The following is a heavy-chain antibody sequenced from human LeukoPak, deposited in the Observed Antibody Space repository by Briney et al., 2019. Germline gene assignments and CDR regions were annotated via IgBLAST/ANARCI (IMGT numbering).Heavy chain of an antibody. V-gene: IGHV3-33*01. D-gene: IGHD1-26*01. CDR3: ARDSSGGSYYGY. CDR2: IWYDGSNK. Sequence: PGRSLRLSCAASGFTFSSYGMHWVRQAPGKGLEWVAVIWYDGSNKHYADSVKGRLTISRDNSKNTLYLQMNSLRAEDTAVYYCARDSSGGSYYGYWGQGTLVTVSS. CDR1: GFTFSSYG. J-gene: IGHJ4*02.